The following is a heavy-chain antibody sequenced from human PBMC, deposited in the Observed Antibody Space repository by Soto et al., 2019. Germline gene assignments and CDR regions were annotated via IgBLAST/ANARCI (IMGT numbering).Heavy chain of an antibody. CDR2: TYYRSKWYN. Sequence: SQTLSLTCAISVDSVSSNSAAWNWIRQSPSRGLEWLGRTYYRSKWYNDYAVSVKSRITINPDTSKNQFSLQLNSVTPEDTAMYYCARDSYGSGSYSPSWFDPWGQGTLVTVSS. D-gene: IGHD3-10*01. V-gene: IGHV6-1*01. CDR1: VDSVSSNSAA. CDR3: ARDSYGSGSYSPSWFDP. J-gene: IGHJ5*02.